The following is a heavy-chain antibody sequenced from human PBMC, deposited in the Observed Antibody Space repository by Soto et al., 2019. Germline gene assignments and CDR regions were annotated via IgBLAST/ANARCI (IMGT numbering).Heavy chain of an antibody. CDR3: ARPHYNSHHDSYYYGMDV. CDR2: ISVNNGNT. D-gene: IGHD1-1*01. Sequence: ASVKVSCKASGYTFTSYGISWVRQAPGQGLEWMAWISVNNGNTNYAQKLQGRVTMTTDTSTNTAYMELRSLRSDDTAVYYCARPHYNSHHDSYYYGMDVWGQGTTVTVSS. V-gene: IGHV1-18*01. CDR1: GYTFTSYG. J-gene: IGHJ6*02.